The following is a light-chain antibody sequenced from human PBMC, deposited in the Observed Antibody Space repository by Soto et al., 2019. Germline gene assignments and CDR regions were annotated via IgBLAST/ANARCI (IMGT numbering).Light chain of an antibody. V-gene: IGLV1-51*01. CDR2: DNN. Sequence: QSVLTQTPSVSAAPGQKVTISCYGSSSNIGHNYVSWYQQLPGTAPKLLIYDNNKRPSGIPDRFSGSKSGTSATLGITGLQTGDEADYYCGTWDSSLSAYVFGTGTKLTVL. CDR3: GTWDSSLSAYV. J-gene: IGLJ1*01. CDR1: SSNIGHNY.